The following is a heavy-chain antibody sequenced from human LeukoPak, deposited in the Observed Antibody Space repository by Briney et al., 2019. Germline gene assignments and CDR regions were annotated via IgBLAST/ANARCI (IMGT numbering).Heavy chain of an antibody. CDR1: GFTFSSYW. V-gene: IGHV3-7*01. CDR3: AATTRVVEASNLQY. CDR2: IRQDAGVK. Sequence: PGGSLRLSCAASGFTFSSYWMSWVRQAPGKGLEWVANIRQDAGVKYDVDSVKGRFTISRDNAKNSLYLQMNRLRAEDTAVYYCAATTRVVEASNLQYWGQGTLVTVSS. D-gene: IGHD2-2*01. J-gene: IGHJ1*01.